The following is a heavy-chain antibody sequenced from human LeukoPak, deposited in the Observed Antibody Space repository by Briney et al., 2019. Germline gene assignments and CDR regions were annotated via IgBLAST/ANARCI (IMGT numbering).Heavy chain of an antibody. D-gene: IGHD1-26*01. V-gene: IGHV4-59*01. J-gene: IGHJ4*02. CDR2: IYYSGST. Sequence: SETLSLTCTVSGGSISSYYWSWMRQPPGKGLEWIGYIYYSGSTNYNPSLKSRVTISVDTSKNQFSLKLSSVTAADTAVYYCARARSGSYTSFDYWGQGTLVTVSS. CDR1: GGSISSYY. CDR3: ARARSGSYTSFDY.